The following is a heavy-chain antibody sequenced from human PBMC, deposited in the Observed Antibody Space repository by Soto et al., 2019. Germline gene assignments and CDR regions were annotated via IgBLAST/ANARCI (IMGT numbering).Heavy chain of an antibody. CDR1: GFSISSSA. J-gene: IGHJ1*01. CDR2: SSGGGGPT. D-gene: IGHD3-3*01. CDR3: AKNDWSVYPLGGF. Sequence: EVQLLESGGGLVQPGGSLRLSCTVSGFSISSSAFSWVRQTPGKGLEWVSASSGGGGPTHYADSVKGRFTISRDNSKNTLYLQINSLRVEDTAVYYCAKNDWSVYPLGGFWGRGTLVSVSS. V-gene: IGHV3-23*01.